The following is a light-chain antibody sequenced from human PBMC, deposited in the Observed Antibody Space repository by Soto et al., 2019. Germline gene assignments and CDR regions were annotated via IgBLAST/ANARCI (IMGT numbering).Light chain of an antibody. Sequence: QSALTRRASVSGSPGQSITISCTGTSSDVGDYKYVSWYQKHPGKAPKALIYEVSNRPSGVSNRFSGSKSGNTASLTISGLQAEDDADYYCSSYTTSNTLVFGPGTKVTVL. CDR3: SSYTTSNTLV. CDR1: SSDVGDYKY. CDR2: EVS. J-gene: IGLJ1*01. V-gene: IGLV2-14*01.